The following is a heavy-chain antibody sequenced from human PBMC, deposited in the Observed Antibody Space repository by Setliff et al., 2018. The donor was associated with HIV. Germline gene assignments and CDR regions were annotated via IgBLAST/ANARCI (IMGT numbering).Heavy chain of an antibody. Sequence: ASVKVSCKASGFTFSNSAVHWVRQAPGQGPEWMGGIIPMYGVTNYAQKFQGRVTITRDTSASTAYMELSSLRSEDTAVYYCAGRPGYSSSWYPPFDYWGQGTLVTVSS. J-gene: IGHJ4*02. CDR3: AGRPGYSSSWYPPFDY. D-gene: IGHD6-13*01. V-gene: IGHV1-3*01. CDR1: GFTFSNSA. CDR2: IIPMYGVT.